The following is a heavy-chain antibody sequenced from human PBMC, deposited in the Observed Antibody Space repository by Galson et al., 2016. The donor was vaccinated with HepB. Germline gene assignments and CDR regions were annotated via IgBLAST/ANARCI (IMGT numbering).Heavy chain of an antibody. CDR1: GFIFGDYA. CDR2: IRRKTYDGTT. Sequence: SLRPSCAASGFIFGDYAMNWFRQAPGKGLEWVGFIRRKTYDGTTEYAASVKGRFTISRADYKSIAYVQMDGLKTEDIAVYYCNRGGGFGCSRSACYLAHHSYLNCWGQRTRVSVSS. J-gene: IGHJ4*02. CDR3: NRGGGFGCSRSACYLAHHSYLNC. D-gene: IGHD2-21*02. V-gene: IGHV3-49*03.